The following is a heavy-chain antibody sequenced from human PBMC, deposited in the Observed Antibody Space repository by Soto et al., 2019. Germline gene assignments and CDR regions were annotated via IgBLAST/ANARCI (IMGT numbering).Heavy chain of an antibody. CDR3: ARYSGKYQGPIDY. Sequence: QVQLVESGGGVVQPGRSLRLSCAASGFTFSHYGIHWVRQAPGKGLEWLAVISYDGSNKHYADSVKGRFTVSRDNTTNTLYLQMNSLRAEDTAVYFCARYSGKYQGPIDYWGQGTLVTVSS. D-gene: IGHD1-26*01. CDR1: GFTFSHYG. J-gene: IGHJ4*02. CDR2: ISYDGSNK. V-gene: IGHV3-30*03.